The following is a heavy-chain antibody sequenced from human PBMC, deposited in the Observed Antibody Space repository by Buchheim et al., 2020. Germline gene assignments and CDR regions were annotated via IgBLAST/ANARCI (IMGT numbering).Heavy chain of an antibody. D-gene: IGHD1/OR15-1a*01. Sequence: QVQLVQSGAEVKKPGASVKVSCKASGDTFSSYSISWVRQAPGQGLEWMGRLNPTVATTNHAQKFQGRLTITGDASTASMELSRLRCDDTAVYYCAGVPEEQVAYFDSWGQGTL. CDR2: LNPTVATT. V-gene: IGHV1-69*18. CDR1: GDTFSSYS. CDR3: AGVPEEQVAYFDS. J-gene: IGHJ4*02.